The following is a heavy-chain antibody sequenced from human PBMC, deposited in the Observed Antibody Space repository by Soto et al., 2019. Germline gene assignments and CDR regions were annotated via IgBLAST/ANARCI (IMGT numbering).Heavy chain of an antibody. CDR2: ISAHNGNT. CDR1: GYTFTSYG. D-gene: IGHD1-1*01. J-gene: IGHJ4*02. Sequence: QGHLVQSGAEVKKPGASVKVSCKGSGYTFTSYGITWVRQAPGQGLEWMGWISAHNGNTDYAQKLQGRVTVNRDTSRRKVYRGLRGLRSDDTAVYYGSRGRYGDYWCQGALVTGSS. V-gene: IGHV1-18*01. CDR3: SRGRYGDY.